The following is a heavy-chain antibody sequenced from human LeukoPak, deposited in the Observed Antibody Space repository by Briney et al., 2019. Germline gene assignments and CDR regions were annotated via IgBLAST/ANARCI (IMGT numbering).Heavy chain of an antibody. V-gene: IGHV3-7*01. CDR1: AFTFSRYW. CDR2: IKEDGSEK. J-gene: IGHJ4*02. CDR3: ARGGYTSSWYISRDY. Sequence: GGSLRLSCAASAFTFSRYWMTWVRQAPGKGLEWVANIKEDGSEKYYVDSVKGRFSISRDNTKNSLYLQMNSLRADDTAVYYCARGGYTSSWYISRDYWGQGALVTVSS. D-gene: IGHD6-13*01.